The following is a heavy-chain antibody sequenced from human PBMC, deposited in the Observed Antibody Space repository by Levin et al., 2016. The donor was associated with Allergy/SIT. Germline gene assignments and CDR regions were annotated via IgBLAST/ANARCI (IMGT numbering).Heavy chain of an antibody. J-gene: IGHJ4*02. D-gene: IGHD3-9*01. CDR1: GYSIRSNEYY. CDR2: IYTGEIT. Sequence: SETLSLTCLVSGYSIRSNEYYWTLIRQSAGKGLEYIGRIYTGEITAYNPSLQGRATISADTSQNHFSLEITSATAADTAVYYCAREGPYFDSTGNYYMRMDYWGQGIQVTVSS. CDR3: AREGPYFDSTGNYYMRMDY. V-gene: IGHV4-61*02.